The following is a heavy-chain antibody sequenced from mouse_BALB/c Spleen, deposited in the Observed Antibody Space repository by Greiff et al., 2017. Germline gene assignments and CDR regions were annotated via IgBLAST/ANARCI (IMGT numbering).Heavy chain of an antibody. CDR1: GYTFTSYW. CDR2: IDPSDSYT. Sequence: QVQLQQSGAELVKPGASVKLSCKASGYTFTSYWMHWVKQRPGQGLEWIGEIDPSDSYTNYNQKFKGKATLTVDKSSSTAYMQLSSLTSEDSAVYYCARSSTGGYAMDYWGQGTSVTVSS. V-gene: IGHV1-69*02. CDR3: ARSSTGGYAMDY. J-gene: IGHJ4*01. D-gene: IGHD1-1*01.